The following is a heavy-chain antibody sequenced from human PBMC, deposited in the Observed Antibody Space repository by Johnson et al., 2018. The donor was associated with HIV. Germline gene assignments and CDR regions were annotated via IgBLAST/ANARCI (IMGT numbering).Heavy chain of an antibody. V-gene: IGHV3-30-3*01. CDR2: ISYDGSNK. J-gene: IGHJ3*02. Sequence: QMLLVESGGGVVQPGRSLRLSCAASGFTFSSYAMQWVRQAPGTALEWVAVISYDGSNKYYADSVKGRFTISRDNSKNTLYLQMNSLRAEDTAVYYCARSGGYPNAFDIWGQGTVITVSS. D-gene: IGHD6-13*01. CDR3: ARSGGYPNAFDI. CDR1: GFTFSSYA.